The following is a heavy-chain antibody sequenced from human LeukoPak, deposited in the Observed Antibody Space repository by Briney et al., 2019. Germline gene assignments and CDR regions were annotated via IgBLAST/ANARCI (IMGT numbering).Heavy chain of an antibody. CDR3: AKDVSGSHFDY. J-gene: IGHJ4*02. CDR1: GFTFSGYG. D-gene: IGHD1-26*01. Sequence: GGSLRLSCAASGFTFSGYGMHWVRQAPGKGLEWVAVISYDGSNKYYADSVKGRFTISRDNSKNTLYLQMNSLRAEDTAVYYCAKDVSGSHFDYWGQGTLVTVSS. V-gene: IGHV3-30*18. CDR2: ISYDGSNK.